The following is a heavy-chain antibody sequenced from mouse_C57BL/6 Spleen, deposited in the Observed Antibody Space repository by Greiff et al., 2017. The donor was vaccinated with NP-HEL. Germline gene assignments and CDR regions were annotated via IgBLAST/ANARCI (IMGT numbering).Heavy chain of an antibody. CDR3: ARQGDYGGFAY. Sequence: DVKLVESGGGLVQPGESLKLSCESNEYEFPSHDMSWVRKTPEQRLELVAAINSDGGSTYYPDTMARRFIISRDNTKKTLYLQMSSLRSEDTALYYCARQGDYGGFAYWGQGTLVTVSA. V-gene: IGHV5-2*01. J-gene: IGHJ3*01. D-gene: IGHD2-4*01. CDR1: EYEFPSHD. CDR2: INSDGGST.